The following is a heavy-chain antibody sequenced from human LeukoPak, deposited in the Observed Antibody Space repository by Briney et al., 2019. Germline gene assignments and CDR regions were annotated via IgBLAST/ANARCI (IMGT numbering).Heavy chain of an antibody. J-gene: IGHJ3*02. CDR3: ARAGSVVVPAAIRAFDI. CDR2: IYYSGST. Sequence: PSQTLSLTCTVSGGSISSGGYYWSWIRQHPGKGLEWIVYIYYSGSTYYNPSLKSRVTISVDTSKNQFSLKLSSVAAADTAVYYCARAGSVVVPAAIRAFDIWGQGTMVTVSS. CDR1: GGSISSGGYY. V-gene: IGHV4-31*03. D-gene: IGHD2-2*02.